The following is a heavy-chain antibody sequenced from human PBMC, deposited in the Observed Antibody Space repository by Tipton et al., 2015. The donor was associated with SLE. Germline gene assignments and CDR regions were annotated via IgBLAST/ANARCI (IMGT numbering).Heavy chain of an antibody. J-gene: IGHJ4*02. CDR2: IYYSETT. D-gene: IGHD6-19*01. CDR3: ARRVRGGWYDY. Sequence: LRLSCTVSGGSISDYNWSWIRQPPGKGLEWLAYIYYSETTNYNPSLRSRVTISVDTSKNQFSLKMSSVTAADTAVYYCARRVRGGWYDYWGQGTLVTVSS. CDR1: GGSISDYN. V-gene: IGHV4-59*01.